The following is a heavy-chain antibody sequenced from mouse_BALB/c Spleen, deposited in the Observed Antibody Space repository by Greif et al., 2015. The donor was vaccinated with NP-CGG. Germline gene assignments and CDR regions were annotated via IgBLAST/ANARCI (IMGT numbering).Heavy chain of an antibody. CDR1: GFAFSSYD. J-gene: IGHJ2*01. V-gene: IGHV5-12-1*01. CDR2: ISSGGGST. CDR3: ARHYYGSSYSY. D-gene: IGHD1-1*01. Sequence: EVKLMESGGGLVKPGGSLKLSCAASGFAFSSYDMSWVRQTPGKRLEWVAYISSGGGSTYYPDTVKGRFTISRDNAKNTLYLQMSSLKSEDTAMYYCARHYYGSSYSYWGQGTTLTVSS.